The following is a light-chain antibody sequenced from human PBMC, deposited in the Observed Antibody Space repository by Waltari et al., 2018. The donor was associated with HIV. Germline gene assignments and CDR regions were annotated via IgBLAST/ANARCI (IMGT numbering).Light chain of an antibody. CDR3: QQSYSLPT. Sequence: DIQMTQSPSSLSASVGDRVTITCRASQSISSHLNWYQHKPGKAPELLIYAVSNLQSGVPSRFSGSKSGTDFTLTISSLQPEDFATYFCQQSYSLPTVGQGTKVAIK. CDR2: AVS. CDR1: QSISSH. J-gene: IGKJ1*01. V-gene: IGKV1-39*01.